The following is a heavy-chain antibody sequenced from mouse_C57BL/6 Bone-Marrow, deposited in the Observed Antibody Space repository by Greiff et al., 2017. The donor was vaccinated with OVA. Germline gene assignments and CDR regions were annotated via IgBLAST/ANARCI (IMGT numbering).Heavy chain of an antibody. J-gene: IGHJ3*01. Sequence: EVHLVESGGGLVKPGGSLKLSCAASGFTFSSYAMSWVRQTPEKRLEWVATISDGGSYTYYPDNVKGRFTISRDNAKNNLYLQMSHLKSEDTAMYYCARAYYYGSSPSAYWGQGTLVTVSA. D-gene: IGHD1-1*01. CDR3: ARAYYYGSSPSAY. CDR1: GFTFSSYA. CDR2: ISDGGSYT. V-gene: IGHV5-4*01.